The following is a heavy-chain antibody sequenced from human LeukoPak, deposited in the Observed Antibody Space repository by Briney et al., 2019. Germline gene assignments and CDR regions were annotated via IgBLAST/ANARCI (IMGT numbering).Heavy chain of an antibody. CDR2: ISGSGGST. CDR1: GFTFSRHW. CDR3: ATTPSGGYDFWSGYRGAHAFDI. Sequence: GGSLRLSCAASGFTFSRHWMTWVRQAPGKGLEWVSAISGSGGSTYYADSVKGRFTISRDNSKNTLYLQMNSLRAEDTAVYYCATTPSGGYDFWSGYRGAHAFDIWGQGTMVTVSS. D-gene: IGHD3-3*01. J-gene: IGHJ3*02. V-gene: IGHV3-23*01.